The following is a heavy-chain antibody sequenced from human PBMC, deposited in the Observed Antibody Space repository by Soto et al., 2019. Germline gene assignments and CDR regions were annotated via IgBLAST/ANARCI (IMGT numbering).Heavy chain of an antibody. CDR1: GGSIRSHN. V-gene: IGHV4-59*08. J-gene: IGHJ6*03. CDR3: ARHLFDSGKGYPYYYYMDV. D-gene: IGHD3-3*01. Sequence: QVQLQESGPGLVKPSETLSLTCSVPGGSIRSHNWSWIRQPPGKGLEWIGCMYYSAMTEYNPSLKSRVTMSTDTSNNKVSLRLTSVTAADTGVYYCARHLFDSGKGYPYYYYMDVWGKGTAVTVSS. CDR2: MYYSAMT.